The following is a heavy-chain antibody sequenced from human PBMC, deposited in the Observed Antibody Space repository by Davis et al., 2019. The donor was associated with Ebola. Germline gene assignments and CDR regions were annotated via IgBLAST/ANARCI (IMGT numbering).Heavy chain of an antibody. J-gene: IGHJ6*02. Sequence: SVTVSCKASVYTFTDYYIHWVRQAPGQGHEWMGWMNPNDCGASYLQKFQGRVTMTRQTSISTAYMELSSLRSDDTAVYYCARDLPLGAMVSASPPYGLDVWGQGTTVTVSS. CDR3: ARDLPLGAMVSASPPYGLDV. CDR2: MNPNDCGA. CDR1: VYTFTDYY. D-gene: IGHD2-15*01. V-gene: IGHV1-2*02.